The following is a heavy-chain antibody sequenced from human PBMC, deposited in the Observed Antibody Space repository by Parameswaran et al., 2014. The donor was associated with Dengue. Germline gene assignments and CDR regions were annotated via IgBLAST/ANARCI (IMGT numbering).Heavy chain of an antibody. V-gene: IGHV4-39*07. Sequence: AGGSLRLSCTVSGGSISSSSYYWGWIRQPPGKGLEWIGSIYYSGSTYYNPSLKSRVTISVDTSKNQFSLKLSSVTAADTAVYYCARVVDTAYVIDWSQGTLVTVSS. CDR2: IYYSGST. D-gene: IGHD5-18*01. J-gene: IGHJ4*02. CDR3: ARVVDTAYVID. CDR1: GGSISSSSYY.